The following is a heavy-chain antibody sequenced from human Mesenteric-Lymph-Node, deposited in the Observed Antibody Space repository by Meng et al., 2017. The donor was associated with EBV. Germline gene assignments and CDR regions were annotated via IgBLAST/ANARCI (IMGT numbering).Heavy chain of an antibody. V-gene: IGHV4-31*03. CDR2: IYYLGRT. CDR1: GCSCSSGCYY. J-gene: IGHJ4*02. Sequence: LLPESGPSLVHPSQTLSITSPLSGCSCSSGCYYWTWIRQHPGNGLEWFGHIYYLGRTFYNPSLKRRVIISIDTSKNQFSLNLRSVSAADTAVFYCAIFISGWDYFDYWGQGTLVTVSS. D-gene: IGHD6-19*01. CDR3: AIFISGWDYFDY.